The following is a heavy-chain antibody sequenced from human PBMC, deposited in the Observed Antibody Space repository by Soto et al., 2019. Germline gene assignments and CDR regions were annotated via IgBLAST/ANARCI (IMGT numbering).Heavy chain of an antibody. V-gene: IGHV4-31*03. CDR3: AREEATRIERRFDS. CDR2: IYYSGST. Sequence: SETLSLTCTVSGGSISSGGYSWTWIRQHPGKDLEWIGYIYYSGSTYFNPSLKSRLNISIDTSRNQFSLKLSSVTAADTAIYYCAREEATRIERRFDSWGQGTLVTVSS. D-gene: IGHD6-6*01. J-gene: IGHJ5*01. CDR1: GGSISSGGYS.